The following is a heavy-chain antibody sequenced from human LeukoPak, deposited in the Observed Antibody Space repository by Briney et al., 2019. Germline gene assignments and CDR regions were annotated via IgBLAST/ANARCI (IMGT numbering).Heavy chain of an antibody. CDR2: IRYDGSNK. Sequence: PGGSLRLSCAASGFTFSSYGMHWVRQAPGKGLEWVAFIRYDGSNKYYADSVKGRFTISRDNSKNTLYLQMNSLRAEDTAVYYCAKRGDTRWDAFDIWGQGTMVTVSS. CDR1: GFTFSSYG. J-gene: IGHJ3*02. CDR3: AKRGDTRWDAFDI. D-gene: IGHD2-21*01. V-gene: IGHV3-30*02.